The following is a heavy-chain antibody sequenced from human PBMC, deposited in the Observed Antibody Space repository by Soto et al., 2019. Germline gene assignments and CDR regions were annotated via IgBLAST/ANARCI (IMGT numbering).Heavy chain of an antibody. Sequence: EVQLVESGGGLVQPGGSLRLSCAASGFTFSSYWMTWVRQAPGKGLEWVANIKQDGSEKYYVDSVKGRFTLPRDNADNSLYLQMNSLRAEDTAVYYCARGPPGARYFDYWGQGTLVTVSS. D-gene: IGHD3-16*02. CDR2: IKQDGSEK. CDR1: GFTFSSYW. J-gene: IGHJ4*02. CDR3: ARGPPGARYFDY. V-gene: IGHV3-7*03.